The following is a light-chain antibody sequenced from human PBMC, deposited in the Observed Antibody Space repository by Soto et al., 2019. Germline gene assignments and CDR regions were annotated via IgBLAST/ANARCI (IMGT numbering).Light chain of an antibody. CDR1: SSDVDGYNY. Sequence: QSALTQPASVSGSPGQSITISCTGTSSDVDGYNYVSWYQQNPGKAPKLMIYDVSVRPSGVSNRFSGSKSGNTASLTISGLQAEDEADYYCSSYTSSSTLYVFGTGTKLTVL. CDR2: DVS. J-gene: IGLJ1*01. V-gene: IGLV2-14*01. CDR3: SSYTSSSTLYV.